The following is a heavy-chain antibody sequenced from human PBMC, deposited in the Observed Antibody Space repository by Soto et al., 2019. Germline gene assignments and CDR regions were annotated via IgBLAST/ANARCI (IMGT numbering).Heavy chain of an antibody. J-gene: IGHJ6*02. CDR2: INHSGST. CDR1: GGSFSGYY. D-gene: IGHD3-3*01. CDR3: ARAQQWLRFLEWSLPDGGMDV. Sequence: SETLSLTCAVYGGSFSGYYWSWIRQPPGKGLEWIGEINHSGSTNYNPSLKSRVTISVDTSKNQFSLKLSSVTAADTAVYYCARAQQWLRFLEWSLPDGGMDVWGQGTTVTVSS. V-gene: IGHV4-34*01.